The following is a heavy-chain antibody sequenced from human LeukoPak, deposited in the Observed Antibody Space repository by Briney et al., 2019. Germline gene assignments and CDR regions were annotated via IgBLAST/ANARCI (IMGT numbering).Heavy chain of an antibody. J-gene: IGHJ3*02. Sequence: SETLSLTCTVSGGSISSYYWSWIRQPPGKGLEWIGYIYYSGSTNYNPSLKSRVTISVDTSKNQFSLKLSSVTAADTAVYYCAASVRGVIFEAFDIWGQGTMVTVSS. CDR3: AASVRGVIFEAFDI. V-gene: IGHV4-59*01. D-gene: IGHD3-10*01. CDR1: GGSISSYY. CDR2: IYYSGST.